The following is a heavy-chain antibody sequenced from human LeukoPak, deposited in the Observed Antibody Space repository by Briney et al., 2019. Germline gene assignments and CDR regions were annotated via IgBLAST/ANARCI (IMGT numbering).Heavy chain of an antibody. CDR2: ISASGGST. CDR1: GFTFSNYA. J-gene: IGHJ5*02. V-gene: IGHV3-23*01. CDR3: AREGWFDP. Sequence: GGSLRLSCAASGFTFSNYAMSWVRQAPGKGLEWVSAISASGGSTFYADSVKGRFTISRDISKNTLYLHLDSLRVEDTAVYYCAREGWFDPWGQGTLVTVSS.